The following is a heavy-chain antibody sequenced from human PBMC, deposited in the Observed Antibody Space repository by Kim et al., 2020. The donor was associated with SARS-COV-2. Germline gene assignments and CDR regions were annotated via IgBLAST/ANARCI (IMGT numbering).Heavy chain of an antibody. CDR3: ARRGRGYYYDY. D-gene: IGHD3-22*01. CDR1: GYSFTGDY. CDR2: ISPNNGDT. Sequence: ASVKVSCKASGYSFTGDYMHWVRQAPGQGLEWMGWISPNNGDTGYAQKFQGRVTMTRDTSISTAYMELRSLRSDDTAVYYCARRGRGYYYDYWGQGALVTVSS. V-gene: IGHV1-2*02. J-gene: IGHJ4*02.